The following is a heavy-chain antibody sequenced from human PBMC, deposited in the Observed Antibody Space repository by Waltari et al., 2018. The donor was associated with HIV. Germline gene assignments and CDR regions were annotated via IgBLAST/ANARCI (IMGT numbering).Heavy chain of an antibody. D-gene: IGHD2-8*02. CDR1: GGSISSYY. CDR3: ARGSHALLYWRRNNWCDP. J-gene: IGHJ5*02. V-gene: IGHV4-59*01. CDR2: IYYSGST. Sequence: QVQLQESGPGLVKPSETLSLTCTVSGGSISSYYWRWIRQPPGKGLEWIGYIYYSGSTNYNPSLKSRVTISVDTSKKQCSLKLSSVTAADTAVYYCARGSHALLYWRRNNWCDPWGQGTLVTVSS.